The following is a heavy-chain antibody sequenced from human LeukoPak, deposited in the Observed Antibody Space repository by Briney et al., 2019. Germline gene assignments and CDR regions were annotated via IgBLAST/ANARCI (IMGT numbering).Heavy chain of an antibody. J-gene: IGHJ4*02. CDR2: IYYSGST. V-gene: IGHV4-39*02. CDR1: GGSISSSSYY. Sequence: ASETLSLTCTVSGGSISSSSYYWGWIRQPPGKGLEWIGSIYYSGSTYYNPSPKSRVTISVDTSKNQFSLKLSSVTAADTAVYYCARDMGSYLSRWGQGTLVTVSS. D-gene: IGHD3-16*02. CDR3: ARDMGSYLSR.